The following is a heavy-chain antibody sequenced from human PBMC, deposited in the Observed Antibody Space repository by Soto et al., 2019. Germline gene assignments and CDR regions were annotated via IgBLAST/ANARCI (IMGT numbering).Heavy chain of an antibody. CDR1: GFTFSGSA. CDR3: ARYYCGSYGCYDYYGMDV. CDR2: IRNKADNYAT. V-gene: IGHV3-73*01. Sequence: PGGSLRLSCATSGFTFSGSAMHWVRQASGKGLEWVGRIRNKADNYATAYAASVKGRFTISRDDSKNTAYLQMNSLKTEDTAVYYCARYYCGSYGCYDYYGMDVWGQGTTVTVSS. D-gene: IGHD2-2*01. J-gene: IGHJ6*02.